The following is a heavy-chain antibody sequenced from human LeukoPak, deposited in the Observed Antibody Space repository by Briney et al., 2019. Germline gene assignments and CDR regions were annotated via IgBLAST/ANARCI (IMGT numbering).Heavy chain of an antibody. CDR1: GGSISSYY. Sequence: PSETLSLTCTVSGGSISSYYWSWIRQPPGEGLEWIEYIYYSGSTNYNPSLNSRVTISVDTSENQFSLKLSSVTAADTAVYYCARGPSKARLFDYWGQGTLVTVSS. V-gene: IGHV4-59*01. J-gene: IGHJ4*02. CDR3: ARGPSKARLFDY. CDR2: IYYSGST.